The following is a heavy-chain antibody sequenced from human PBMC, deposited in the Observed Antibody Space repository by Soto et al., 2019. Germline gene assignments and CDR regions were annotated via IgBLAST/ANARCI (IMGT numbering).Heavy chain of an antibody. V-gene: IGHV3-30*18. CDR1: GFPFSSYG. Sequence: QVQLVESGGGVVQPGRSLRLSCAASGFPFSSYGMHWVRQVPGKGLEWAAVISDDGSKEWYADSVKGRFTISRDNSKNTMSLQMHSISAEDTDVSSCAKGLYRGSSHEGADVWGQGTMVTVSS. J-gene: IGHJ6*02. CDR3: AKGLYRGSSHEGADV. CDR2: ISDDGSKE. D-gene: IGHD1-26*01.